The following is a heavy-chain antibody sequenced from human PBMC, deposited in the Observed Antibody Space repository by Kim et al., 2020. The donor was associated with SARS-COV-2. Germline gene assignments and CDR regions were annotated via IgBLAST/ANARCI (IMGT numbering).Heavy chain of an antibody. D-gene: IGHD3-22*01. Sequence: GGSLRLSCAASGFTFSSYVMTWVRQAPGKGLEWVSGISNSGSTYYADSVKGRFTISRDNSKNTLYLQMDSLRGEDTAVYYCAKKYYELNGLDVWGQGTTV. J-gene: IGHJ6*02. CDR1: GFTFSSYV. CDR3: AKKYYELNGLDV. V-gene: IGHV3-23*01. CDR2: ISNSGST.